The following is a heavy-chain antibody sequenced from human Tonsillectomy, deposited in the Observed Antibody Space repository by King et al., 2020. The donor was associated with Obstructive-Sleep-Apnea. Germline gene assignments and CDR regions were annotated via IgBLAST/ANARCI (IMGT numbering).Heavy chain of an antibody. Sequence: VQLVESGGGLVQPGGSLRLSCAASGFTFSTYVMSWVRQAPGKGLEWVSSISGSGGSTYYADSVKGRFTISRDNSKNTLYLQMNILRAEDTAVYYCAKVCSSTSFSDFWGQGALVTVSS. CDR2: ISGSGGST. J-gene: IGHJ4*02. D-gene: IGHD2-2*01. CDR1: GFTFSTYV. CDR3: AKVCSSTSFSDF. V-gene: IGHV3-23*04.